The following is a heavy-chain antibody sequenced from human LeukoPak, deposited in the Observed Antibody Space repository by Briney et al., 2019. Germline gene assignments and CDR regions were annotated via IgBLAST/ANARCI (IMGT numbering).Heavy chain of an antibody. CDR2: LYSGGST. D-gene: IGHD6-19*01. Sequence: GGSLRLSCAASGFIVSSNYMSWVRQAPGKGLEWVSVLYSGGSTYYADSVKGRFTISRDNSKNTLYLQMNSPRAEDTAVYYCARVRGGWYFDYWGQGTLVTVSS. CDR1: GFIVSSNY. CDR3: ARVRGGWYFDY. V-gene: IGHV3-53*01. J-gene: IGHJ4*02.